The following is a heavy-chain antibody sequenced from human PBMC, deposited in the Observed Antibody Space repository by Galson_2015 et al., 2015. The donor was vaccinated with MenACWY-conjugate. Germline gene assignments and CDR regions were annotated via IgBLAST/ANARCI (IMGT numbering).Heavy chain of an antibody. CDR1: GFTFSNSA. CDR3: AAVEVVPLKTGYFDY. CDR2: IVVGSGNT. D-gene: IGHD3-22*01. V-gene: IGHV1-58*01. J-gene: IGHJ4*02. Sequence: SVKVSCKASGFTFSNSAVQWVRQARGQRLEWIGWIVVGSGNTRYSQKFQSRVTIVRDMPTSTAYMELSSLRSDDTAVYYCAAVEVVPLKTGYFDYWGQGTLVTVAS.